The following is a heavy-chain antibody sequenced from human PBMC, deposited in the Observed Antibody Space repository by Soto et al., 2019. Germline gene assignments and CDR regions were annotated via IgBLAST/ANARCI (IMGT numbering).Heavy chain of an antibody. D-gene: IGHD3-22*01. CDR2: IIPIFGTA. J-gene: IGHJ4*02. CDR3: ARYYYDSRPLDY. V-gene: IGHV1-69*06. Sequence: GASVKVSCKASGGTFSSYAISWVRQAPGQGLEWMGGIIPIFGTANYAQKFQGRVTITADKSTSTAYMELSSLRSEDTAVYYCARYYYDSRPLDYWGQGTLVTVSS. CDR1: GGTFSSYA.